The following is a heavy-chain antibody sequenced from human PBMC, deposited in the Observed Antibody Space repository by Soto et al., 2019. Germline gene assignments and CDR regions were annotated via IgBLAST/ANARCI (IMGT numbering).Heavy chain of an antibody. CDR2: ISRTANTI. V-gene: IGHV3-48*03. J-gene: IGHJ6*02. Sequence: PGGSLRLSCTASGFAFNSHDFNWVRQAPGKGLEWISYISRTANTIYYADTVKGRFTISRDNSKSTLYLQMNSLRAEDTAFYYCAKGRSYYYFYGVDVWGQGTTVTVSS. CDR1: GFAFNSHD. CDR3: AKGRSYYYFYGVDV.